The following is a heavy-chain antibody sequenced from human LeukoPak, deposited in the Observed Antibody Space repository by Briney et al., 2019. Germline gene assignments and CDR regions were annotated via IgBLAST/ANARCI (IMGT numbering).Heavy chain of an antibody. V-gene: IGHV3-11*01. CDR1: GFTFSDYY. D-gene: IGHD2/OR15-2a*01. CDR3: ARGDFNTPYYFDY. Sequence: GGSLRLSCAASGFTFSDYYMSWIRQAPGKGLEWVSYISSSGSTIYYADSVKGRFTISRDDAKNSLYLQMNSLRAEDTAVYYCARGDFNTPYYFDYWGQGTLVTVSS. J-gene: IGHJ4*02. CDR2: ISSSGSTI.